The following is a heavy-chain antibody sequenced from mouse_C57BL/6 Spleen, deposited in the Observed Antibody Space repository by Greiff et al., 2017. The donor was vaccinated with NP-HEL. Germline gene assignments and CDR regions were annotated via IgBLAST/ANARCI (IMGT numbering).Heavy chain of an antibody. V-gene: IGHV2-2*01. Sequence: VQLQQSGPGLVQPSQSLSITCTVSGFSLTSYGVHWVRQSPGKGLEWLGVIWSGGSTDYNAAFISRLSISKDNSKSQVFFKRTSLQADDTAIYYCARTPYYYGSSYSWYFDVWGTGTTVTVSS. CDR2: IWSGGST. CDR3: ARTPYYYGSSYSWYFDV. J-gene: IGHJ1*03. CDR1: GFSLTSYG. D-gene: IGHD1-1*01.